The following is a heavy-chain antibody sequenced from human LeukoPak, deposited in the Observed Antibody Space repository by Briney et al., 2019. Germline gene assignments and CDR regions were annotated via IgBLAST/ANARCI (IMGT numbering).Heavy chain of an antibody. CDR2: ISYDGSNK. Sequence: GRSLRLSCAASGFTFSSYAMHWVRQAPGKGLEWVAVISYDGSNKYYADSVKGRFTISRDNSKNTLYLQMNSLRAEDTAVCYCARAGCSGGSCYPYYYYGMDVWGQGTTVTVSS. J-gene: IGHJ6*02. CDR3: ARAGCSGGSCYPYYYYGMDV. V-gene: IGHV3-30-3*01. D-gene: IGHD2-15*01. CDR1: GFTFSSYA.